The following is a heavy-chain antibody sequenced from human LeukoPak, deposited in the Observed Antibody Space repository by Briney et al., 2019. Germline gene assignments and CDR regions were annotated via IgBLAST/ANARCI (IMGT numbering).Heavy chain of an antibody. CDR3: ARETAYNRLDY. CDR2: ISSSGYTT. Sequence: GGSLRLSCAASGFTFSDYYMAWIRQAPGKGLEWISYISSSGYTTYDADSVKGRFTISRDNAQNYLYLQGNSLRVEDTAVYFCARETAYNRLDYWGQGTLVTVSS. V-gene: IGHV3-11*04. CDR1: GFTFSDYY. J-gene: IGHJ4*02. D-gene: IGHD1-1*01.